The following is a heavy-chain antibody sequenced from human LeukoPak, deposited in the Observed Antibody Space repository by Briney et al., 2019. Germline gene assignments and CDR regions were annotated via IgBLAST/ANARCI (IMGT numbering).Heavy chain of an antibody. CDR1: GFTFSSYS. J-gene: IGHJ4*02. CDR2: ISSSSSTI. D-gene: IGHD5-18*01. Sequence: GGSLRLSCAASGFTFSSYSMNWVRQAPGKGLEWVSYISSSSSTIYYADSVKGRFTISRGNAKNSLYLQMNSLRAEDTAVYYCAREGGHTAIWFDYWGQGTLVTVSS. CDR3: AREGGHTAIWFDY. V-gene: IGHV3-48*01.